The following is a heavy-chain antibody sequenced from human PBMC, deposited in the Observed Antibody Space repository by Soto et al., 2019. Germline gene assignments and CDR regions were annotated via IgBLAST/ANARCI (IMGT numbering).Heavy chain of an antibody. V-gene: IGHV1-69*01. CDR3: ARDLGYSGYDSFDY. D-gene: IGHD5-12*01. Sequence: QVQLVQSGAEVKKPGSSVKVSCKASGGTFSSYAISWVRQAPGQGLEWMGGIIPIFGTANYAQKFQGRVTITADESTSTAYMELSSLRSEDTAVYYCARDLGYSGYDSFDYWGQGTLVTVSS. CDR2: IIPIFGTA. J-gene: IGHJ4*02. CDR1: GGTFSSYA.